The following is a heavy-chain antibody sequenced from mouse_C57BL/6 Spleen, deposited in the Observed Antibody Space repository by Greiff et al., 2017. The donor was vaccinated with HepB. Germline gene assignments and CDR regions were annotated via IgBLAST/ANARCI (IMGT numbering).Heavy chain of an antibody. J-gene: IGHJ3*01. CDR2: INPNNGGT. CDR3: ARGSYYYGSRGFAY. V-gene: IGHV1-22*01. D-gene: IGHD1-1*01. CDR1: GYTFTDYN. Sequence: VQLQQSGPELVKPGASVKMSCKASGYTFTDYNMHWVKQSHGKSLEWIGYINPNNGGTSYNQKFKGKATLTVNKSSSTAYMELRSRTSEDSAVYYCARGSYYYGSRGFAYWGQGTLVTVSA.